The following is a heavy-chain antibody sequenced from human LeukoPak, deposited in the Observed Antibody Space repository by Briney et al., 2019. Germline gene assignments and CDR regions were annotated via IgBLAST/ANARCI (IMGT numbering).Heavy chain of an antibody. CDR3: AGLDGRLLWFGELLSHYYFDY. Sequence: SETLSLTCAVSGYSISSGYYWGWIRQPPGKGLEWIGSIYHSGSTYYNPSLKSRVTISVDTSKNQFSLKLSSVTAADTAVYYCAGLDGRLLWFGELLSHYYFDYWGQGTLVTVSS. V-gene: IGHV4-38-2*01. CDR2: IYHSGST. D-gene: IGHD3-10*01. J-gene: IGHJ4*02. CDR1: GYSISSGYY.